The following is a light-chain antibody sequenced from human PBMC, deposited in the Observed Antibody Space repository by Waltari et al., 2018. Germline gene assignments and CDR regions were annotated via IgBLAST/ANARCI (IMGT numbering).Light chain of an antibody. CDR2: KAS. CDR3: QQSNNLPVT. Sequence: DIQMTQSPSTLSASVGDRVTITCRASQGISDWLAWHQQKPGKAPKLLIYKASSLESGVPSRFSGSGSGTEFTLTISSLQSEDIATYFCQQSNNLPVTFGPGTKVHIK. V-gene: IGKV1-5*03. CDR1: QGISDW. J-gene: IGKJ3*01.